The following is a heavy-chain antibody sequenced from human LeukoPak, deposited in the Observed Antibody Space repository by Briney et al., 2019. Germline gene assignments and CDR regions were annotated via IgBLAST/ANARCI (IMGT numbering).Heavy chain of an antibody. D-gene: IGHD2-2*01. V-gene: IGHV3-33*01. CDR2: IWYDGSNK. Sequence: GGSPRLSCAASGFIFSSYGMHWVRQAPGKGLEWVAVIWYDGSNKYYADSVKGRFTISRDNSKNTLYLQMNSLRAEDTAVYYCARRYCSSTSCYFSNWFNPWGQGTLVTVSS. CDR1: GFIFSSYG. J-gene: IGHJ5*02. CDR3: ARRYCSSTSCYFSNWFNP.